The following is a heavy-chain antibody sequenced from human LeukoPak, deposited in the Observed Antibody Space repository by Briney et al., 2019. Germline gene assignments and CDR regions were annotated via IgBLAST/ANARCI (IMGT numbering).Heavy chain of an antibody. CDR3: ANSYGSESYYKNFDY. V-gene: IGHV3-23*01. D-gene: IGHD3-10*01. Sequence: PGGSLSLSCVASGFTFSSYAMSWVRQAPGKGREWVSAISGSGGSTYYADSVKGRFTISRDNSKNTLYLQMNSLRAEDTAVYYCANSYGSESYYKNFDYWGQGTLVTVSS. CDR2: ISGSGGST. CDR1: GFTFSSYA. J-gene: IGHJ4*02.